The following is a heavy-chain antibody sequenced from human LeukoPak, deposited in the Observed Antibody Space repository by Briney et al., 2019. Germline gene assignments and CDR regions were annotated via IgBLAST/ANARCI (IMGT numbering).Heavy chain of an antibody. D-gene: IGHD4-17*01. J-gene: IGHJ4*02. CDR2: MNPNSGNT. Sequence: ASVKVSCKASGYTFTSYDINWVRQAKGQGQEWKGWMNPNSGNTGYAQKFQGSVTMTRTTSIRTAYMELSSLRAEDTAVYYCARDTHDYGDYPLDYWGQGTLVTVSS. CDR1: GYTFTSYD. V-gene: IGHV1-8*01. CDR3: ARDTHDYGDYPLDY.